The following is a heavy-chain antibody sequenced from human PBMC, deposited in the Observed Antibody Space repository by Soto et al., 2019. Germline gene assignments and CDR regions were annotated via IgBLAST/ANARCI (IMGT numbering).Heavy chain of an antibody. D-gene: IGHD3-9*01. CDR3: ARHDWAKPFDY. CDR1: GGSISSSSYY. J-gene: IGHJ4*02. V-gene: IGHV4-39*01. CDR2: IYYSGST. Sequence: SETLSLTCTFSGGSISSSSYYLGWIRQPPGKGLEWIGSIYYSGSTYYNPSLKSRVTISVDTSKNQFSLKLSSVTAADTAVYYCARHDWAKPFDYWGQGTLVTVSS.